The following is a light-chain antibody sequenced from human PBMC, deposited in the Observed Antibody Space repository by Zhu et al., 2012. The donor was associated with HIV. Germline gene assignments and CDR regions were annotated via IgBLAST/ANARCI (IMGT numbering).Light chain of an antibody. CDR1: QSVTNGY. V-gene: IGKV3-20*01. CDR2: AAS. CDR3: HQYRSAPWT. J-gene: IGKJ1*01. Sequence: DIVLTQSPGTLSLSPGEGATLSCRASQSVTNGYVAWYQQKPGQAPRLVIYAASSRAADFPNRFRGSGSGTDFTLTISSLEPEDFAVYYCHQYRSAPWTFGQGTKVEIK.